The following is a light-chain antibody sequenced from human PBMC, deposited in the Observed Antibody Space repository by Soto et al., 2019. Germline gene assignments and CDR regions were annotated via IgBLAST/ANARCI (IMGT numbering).Light chain of an antibody. J-gene: IGKJ1*01. Sequence: EIVLTQSPATLSLSPGERATLSCRASQSVSSYLAWYQQKPGQAPRLLIYDASNRATGIPARFSGSGSGTDFTLTISSLEPEDFAVDYCQQRSNWRTFGQGTKVEIK. V-gene: IGKV3-11*01. CDR1: QSVSSY. CDR2: DAS. CDR3: QQRSNWRT.